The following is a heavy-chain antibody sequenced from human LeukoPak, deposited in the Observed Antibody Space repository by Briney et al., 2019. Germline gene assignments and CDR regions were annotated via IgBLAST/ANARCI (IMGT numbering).Heavy chain of an antibody. V-gene: IGHV1-69*13. CDR2: IIPIFGTP. Sequence: SVKVSCKASGGIFSSYAINWVRQAPGQGLEWMGGIIPIFGTPNYAQKFQGRVTITADESTTTAYMELRSLRSDDTAVYYCARDYRTGFDYWGQGTLVTVSS. J-gene: IGHJ4*02. D-gene: IGHD7-27*01. CDR3: ARDYRTGFDY. CDR1: GGIFSSYA.